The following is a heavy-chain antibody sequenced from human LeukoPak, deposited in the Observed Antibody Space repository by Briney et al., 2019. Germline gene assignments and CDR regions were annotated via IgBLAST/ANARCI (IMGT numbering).Heavy chain of an antibody. V-gene: IGHV4-34*01. D-gene: IGHD2-2*01. CDR2: ISHSGST. Sequence: SETLSLTCTVSGGSFSGYYWSWIRHSPGKGLELIGEISHSGSTNYNPSLKSRVTMSVDTSKNQFSLKLNSVTAADTAVYYCARARCSSSSCYSNFDYWGQGTLVTVSS. CDR1: GGSFSGYY. J-gene: IGHJ4*02. CDR3: ARARCSSSSCYSNFDY.